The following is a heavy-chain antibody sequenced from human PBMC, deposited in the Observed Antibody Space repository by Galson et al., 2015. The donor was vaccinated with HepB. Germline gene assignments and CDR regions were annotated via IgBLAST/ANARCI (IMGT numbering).Heavy chain of an antibody. CDR3: ARDSDSSGYYYYNY. J-gene: IGHJ4*02. CDR2: ISSSSSTI. CDR1: GFTFSSYS. D-gene: IGHD3-22*01. Sequence: SLRLSCAASGFTFSSYSMNWVRQAPGKGLEWVSYISSSSSTIYYADSVKGRFTISRDNAKNSLYLQMNSLRAEDTAVYYCARDSDSSGYYYYNYWGQGTLVTVSS. V-gene: IGHV3-48*04.